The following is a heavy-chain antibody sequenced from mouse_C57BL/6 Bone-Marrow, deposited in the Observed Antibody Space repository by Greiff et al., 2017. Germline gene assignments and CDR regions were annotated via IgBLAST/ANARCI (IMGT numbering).Heavy chain of an antibody. J-gene: IGHJ3*01. D-gene: IGHD2-12*01. V-gene: IGHV1-18*01. CDR1: GYTFTDYY. Sequence: EVQLQQSGPGLVQPGASVKIPCKASGYTFTDYYMDWVKQSHGKSLEWIGDINPNNGCTIYNQTIKGKGTLTVDKSSSTAYIELRSLPSEDTAVSYCARRGFYCSSSWFAYWGRGTLVTVSA. CDR2: INPNNGCT. CDR3: ARRGFYCSSSWFAY.